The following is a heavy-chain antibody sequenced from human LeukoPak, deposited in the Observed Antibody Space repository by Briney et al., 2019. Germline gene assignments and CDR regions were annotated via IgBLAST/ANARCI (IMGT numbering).Heavy chain of an antibody. Sequence: GGSLRLSCAASGFTFKKYWMNWVRQVPGKGLECLANIKEDGSETYYADSVKGRFTISRDNPKNLLFLQINSLRVEDTAVYYCARETPRRGETRDGYRWGQGTLVTVSS. CDR2: IKEDGSET. D-gene: IGHD5-24*01. CDR3: ARETPRRGETRDGYR. CDR1: GFTFKKYW. J-gene: IGHJ4*02. V-gene: IGHV3-7*01.